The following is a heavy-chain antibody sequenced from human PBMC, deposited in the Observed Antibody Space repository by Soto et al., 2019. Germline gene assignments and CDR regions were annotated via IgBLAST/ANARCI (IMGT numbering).Heavy chain of an antibody. Sequence: GGCPRLSCAACGVRFWVYEMSGIRQATGKGLEWVSYISSSSSYTNYADSVEGRFTISRDNAKNSLCLQMNSLRAEDTAVYYCARVRGSSGYYYDFDNWGQGTLVTVPS. V-gene: IGHV3-11*06. J-gene: IGHJ4*02. D-gene: IGHD3-22*01. CDR1: GVRFWVYE. CDR2: ISSSSSYT. CDR3: ARVRGSSGYYYDFDN.